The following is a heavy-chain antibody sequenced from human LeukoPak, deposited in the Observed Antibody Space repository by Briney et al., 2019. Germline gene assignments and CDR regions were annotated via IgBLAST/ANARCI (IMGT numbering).Heavy chain of an antibody. D-gene: IGHD3-16*01. CDR1: GGSISGHY. CDR3: ARFGVDYDMDV. V-gene: IGHV4-59*11. CDR2: IHYSGRP. J-gene: IGHJ6*02. Sequence: PSETLSLSCTVSGGSISGHYWTWIRQPPGKELEWIGQIHYSGRPDYNPSLKSRVTISVDTSKNQLSLKVTSVTGADTAVYYCARFGVDYDMDVWGQGTTVTVSS.